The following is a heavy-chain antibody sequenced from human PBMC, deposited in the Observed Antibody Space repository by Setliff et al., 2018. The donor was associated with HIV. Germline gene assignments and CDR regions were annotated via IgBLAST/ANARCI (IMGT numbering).Heavy chain of an antibody. CDR2: FDPELGET. Sequence: RASVKVSCKVSGYTLTKLSMHWVRQAPGKGLEWMGGFDPELGETFFAQRFQGRVTMTRDTSSSTVYMELSSLRSEDTAVYYCARDQGDNFWSGYCLDYWGQGTLVTVSS. V-gene: IGHV1-24*01. J-gene: IGHJ4*02. CDR3: ARDQGDNFWSGYCLDY. CDR1: GYTLTKLS. D-gene: IGHD3-3*01.